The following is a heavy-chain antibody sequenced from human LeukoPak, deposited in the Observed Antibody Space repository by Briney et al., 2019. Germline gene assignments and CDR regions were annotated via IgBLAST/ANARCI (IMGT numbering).Heavy chain of an antibody. Sequence: ASVKVSCKASGYTFTGYYMHWVRQAPGQGLEWMGWINPNSGGTNYAQKFQGRVTMTRDTSISTAYMELSRLRSDDTAVYYCASYDDYSNYGFDYWGQGTLVTVSS. D-gene: IGHD4-11*01. CDR1: GYTFTGYY. J-gene: IGHJ4*02. CDR3: ASYDDYSNYGFDY. CDR2: INPNSGGT. V-gene: IGHV1-2*02.